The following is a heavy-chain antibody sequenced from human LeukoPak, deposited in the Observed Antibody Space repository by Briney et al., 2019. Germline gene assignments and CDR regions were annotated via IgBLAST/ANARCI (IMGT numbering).Heavy chain of an antibody. J-gene: IGHJ4*02. V-gene: IGHV1-2*02. Sequence: EASVKVSCKASGYTFTSYGISWVRQAPGQGLEWMGWINPNSGGTNYAQKFQGRVTMTRDTSISTAYMELSRLRSDDTAVYYCARGAGILTGYYISHWGQGTLVTVSS. CDR2: INPNSGGT. CDR3: ARGAGILTGYYISH. CDR1: GYTFTSYG. D-gene: IGHD3-9*01.